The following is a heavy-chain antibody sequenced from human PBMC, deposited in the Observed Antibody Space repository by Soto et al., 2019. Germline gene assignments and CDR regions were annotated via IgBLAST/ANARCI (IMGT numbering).Heavy chain of an antibody. J-gene: IGHJ6*02. V-gene: IGHV3-30*03. D-gene: IGHD3-16*01. CDR2: ISYDGSNK. Sequence: QVQLVESGGGVVQPGRSLRLSCAASGFTFSSYGMHWVRQAPGKGLEWVAVISYDGSNKYYADSVKGRFTISRDNSQNTLYLQMNSLRAGDTGVYYCGGGGYYYYYGMDVWGQGTTVTVSS. CDR1: GFTFSSYG. CDR3: GGGGYYYYYGMDV.